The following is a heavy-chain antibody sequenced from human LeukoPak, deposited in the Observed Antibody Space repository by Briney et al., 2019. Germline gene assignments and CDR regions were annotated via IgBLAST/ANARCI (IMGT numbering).Heavy chain of an antibody. CDR2: MSGSSDI. Sequence: PGGPLRLSCAASGFTFSSYTMNWVRQAPGKGLEWISSMSGSSDIYYADSVRGRFTISRDNAKNSLFLQMNSLRADDTAVYYCVRIPNSAYFPHWFDPWGQGTLVTVSS. D-gene: IGHD2/OR15-2a*01. CDR3: VRIPNSAYFPHWFDP. CDR1: GFTFSSYT. J-gene: IGHJ5*02. V-gene: IGHV3-21*01.